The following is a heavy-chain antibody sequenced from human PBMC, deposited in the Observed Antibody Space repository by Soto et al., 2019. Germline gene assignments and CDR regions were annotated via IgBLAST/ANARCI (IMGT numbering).Heavy chain of an antibody. V-gene: IGHV4-59*01. CDR3: ASTYDSSPNYV. CDR2: IDYIGNT. CDR1: GVSLVSYY. J-gene: IGHJ6*02. D-gene: IGHD3-22*01. Sequence: PAETRSRTCTVSGVSLVSYYSSSVRQPPGKGLEWLGHIDYIGNTKYNPAPESRVTMSVDRSENQVSLKFSPVTAADTAVYYCASTYDSSPNYVWGQGTTVTVSS.